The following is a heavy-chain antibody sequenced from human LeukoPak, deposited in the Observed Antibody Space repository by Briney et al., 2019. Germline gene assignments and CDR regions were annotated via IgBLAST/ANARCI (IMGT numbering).Heavy chain of an antibody. CDR2: IKQDGSEK. Sequence: GGSLRLSCAASGFPFSTYWMSWVRQAPGKGLEWVANIKQDGSEKWYADSVRGRFTISRDNAKNSMYLQMNSLRDEDTAVYYCATIVSGFGSRWDYFDNWGQGTLVTVSS. V-gene: IGHV3-7*01. D-gene: IGHD6-13*01. J-gene: IGHJ4*02. CDR3: ATIVSGFGSRWDYFDN. CDR1: GFPFSTYW.